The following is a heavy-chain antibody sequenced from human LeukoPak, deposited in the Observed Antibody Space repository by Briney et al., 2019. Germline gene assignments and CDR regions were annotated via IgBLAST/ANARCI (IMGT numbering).Heavy chain of an antibody. CDR1: GFTFGGYA. J-gene: IGHJ4*02. CDR2: IRSKAYGGTT. D-gene: IGHD3-16*02. V-gene: IGHV3-49*04. Sequence: GGSLRLSCTASGFTFGGYAMSWVRQAPGKGLEWVGFIRSKAYGGTTEYAASVKGRFTISRGDSKSIAYLQMNSLKTEDTAVYYCTRGYTDFDYWGQGTLVTVSS. CDR3: TRGYTDFDY.